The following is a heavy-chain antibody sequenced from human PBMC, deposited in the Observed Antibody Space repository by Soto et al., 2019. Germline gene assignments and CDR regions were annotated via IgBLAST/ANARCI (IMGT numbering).Heavy chain of an antibody. CDR3: ASRPWGSNYFPGDY. D-gene: IGHD4-4*01. V-gene: IGHV3-23*01. CDR2: ISGSGGST. Sequence: GGSLRLSCAASGFTFSSYAMSWVRQAPGKGLEWVSAISGSGGSTYYADSVKGRFTISRDNSKNTLYLQMNSLRAEDTAVYYCASRPWGSNYFPGDYWGQGTLVTVSS. J-gene: IGHJ4*02. CDR1: GFTFSSYA.